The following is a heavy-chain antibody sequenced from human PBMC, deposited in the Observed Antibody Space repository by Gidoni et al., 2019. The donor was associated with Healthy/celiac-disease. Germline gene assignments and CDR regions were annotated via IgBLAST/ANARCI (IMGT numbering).Heavy chain of an antibody. CDR3: ARDGEGIPRVFDY. CDR2: KWYDGSNK. Sequence: QVQLVATGGGVVQPGRSLRLSWEASGFTFSGYGVHWVRQAPGKGLEWVAVKWYDGSNKDYADAVESQFTISRDHSKNTLYLQMNSLRAEDTAVYYCARDGEGIPRVFDYWGQGALVTVSS. CDR1: GFTFSGYG. D-gene: IGHD3-10*01. J-gene: IGHJ4*02. V-gene: IGHV3-33*01.